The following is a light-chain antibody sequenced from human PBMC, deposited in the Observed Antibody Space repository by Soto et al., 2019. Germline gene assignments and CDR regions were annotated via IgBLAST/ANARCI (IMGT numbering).Light chain of an antibody. CDR1: RSDVGGYNF. CDR3: ISYTSRSTAV. Sequence: QSVLTQPASVSRSPGQSITISCTGTRSDVGGYNFVSWCQQHPGKAPKLMIYEVSNRASGVSHRFSGSKSGNTASLTISGLQAEDEADYYCISYTSRSTAVFGIGTKVTVL. V-gene: IGLV2-14*01. CDR2: EVS. J-gene: IGLJ1*01.